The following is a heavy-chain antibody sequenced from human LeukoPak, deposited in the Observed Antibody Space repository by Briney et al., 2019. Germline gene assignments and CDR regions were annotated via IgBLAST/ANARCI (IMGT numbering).Heavy chain of an antibody. J-gene: IGHJ5*02. CDR2: IYYSGST. D-gene: IGHD2-15*01. CDR1: GGSISSGGYA. CDR3: ARERHMVAASSDHWFDP. Sequence: SQTLSLTCAVSGGSISSGGYAWSWIRQPPGKGLEWIGYIYYSGSTNYNPSLKSRVTISVDTSKNQFSLKLSSVTAADTAVYYCARERHMVAASSDHWFDPWGQGTLVTVSS. V-gene: IGHV4-61*08.